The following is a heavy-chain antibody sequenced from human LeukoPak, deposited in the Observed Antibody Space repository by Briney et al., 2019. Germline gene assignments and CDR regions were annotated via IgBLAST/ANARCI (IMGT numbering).Heavy chain of an antibody. Sequence: GGSLRLSCAASGFTFSSYAMSWVRQAPGKGLEWVSSISGSGGSTHYAGSVKGRFTMSRDNSKNTLYLQMNSLRAEDTAVYYCARILSPGIVVVPAAIGYWGQGTLVTVSS. V-gene: IGHV3-23*01. J-gene: IGHJ4*02. CDR3: ARILSPGIVVVPAAIGY. CDR2: ISGSGGST. D-gene: IGHD2-2*01. CDR1: GFTFSSYA.